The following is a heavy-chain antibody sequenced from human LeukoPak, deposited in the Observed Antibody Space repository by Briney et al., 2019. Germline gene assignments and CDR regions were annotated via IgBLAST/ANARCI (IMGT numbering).Heavy chain of an antibody. CDR1: GFTFSSYG. D-gene: IGHD5-12*01. CDR3: AKALDIVATITNAFDI. CDR2: ISYDGSNK. Sequence: GGPLRLSCAASGFTFSSYGMHWVRQAPGKGLEWVAVISYDGSNKYYADSVKGRFTISRDNSKNTLYLQMNSLRAEDTAVYYCAKALDIVATITNAFDIWGQGTMVTVSS. J-gene: IGHJ3*02. V-gene: IGHV3-30*18.